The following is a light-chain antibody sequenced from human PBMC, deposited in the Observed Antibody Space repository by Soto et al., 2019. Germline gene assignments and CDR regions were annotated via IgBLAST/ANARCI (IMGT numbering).Light chain of an antibody. V-gene: IGKV3D-15*01. J-gene: IGKJ1*01. CDR1: QSVSSN. CDR2: DAS. CDR3: QQCHNWPRT. Sequence: EIVMTQSPATLSVSPGERATLSCRASQSVSSNLAWYQQKPGQAPRLLIYDASNRATGIPARFSGSGSGTDFTLTISSLQSEDLAVYYCQQCHNWPRTFGLGTKVDIK.